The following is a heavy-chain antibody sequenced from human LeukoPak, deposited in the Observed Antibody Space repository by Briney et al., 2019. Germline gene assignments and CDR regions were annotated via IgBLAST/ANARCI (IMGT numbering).Heavy chain of an antibody. CDR1: GGSTSSYY. J-gene: IGHJ4*02. Sequence: SETLSLTCTVSGGSTSSYYWSWIRQPPGKGLEWIGYIYYSGSTNYNPSLKSRVTISVDTSKNQFSLKLSSVTAADTAVYYCARGVQWLVFDYWGQGTLVTVSS. V-gene: IGHV4-59*01. D-gene: IGHD6-19*01. CDR2: IYYSGST. CDR3: ARGVQWLVFDY.